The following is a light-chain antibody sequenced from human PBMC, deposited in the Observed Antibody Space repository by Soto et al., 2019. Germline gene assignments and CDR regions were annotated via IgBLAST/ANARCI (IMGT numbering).Light chain of an antibody. V-gene: IGLV2-14*01. CDR3: SSFSSRNTLV. CDR2: EVR. Sequence: QSALTQPGSVSGSPGQSITISCSGTTRDVGAYNLVSWYQQRPGKAPKLLIYEVRNRPSGLSYRFSGSKSGNTASLTISSLLPADEADYFCSSFSSRNTLVFGGGTKLTVL. J-gene: IGLJ2*01. CDR1: TRDVGAYNL.